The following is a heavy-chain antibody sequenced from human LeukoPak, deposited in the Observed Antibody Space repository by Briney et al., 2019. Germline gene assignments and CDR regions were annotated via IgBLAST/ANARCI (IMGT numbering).Heavy chain of an antibody. CDR3: VRDHQLRDPGC. CDR1: GFTFDKYF. D-gene: IGHD5-24*01. Sequence: GSLRLSCATSGFTFDKYFIHWVRQAPGKGLDWVSSISGTSTYIDYADSVKGRFAISRDNAKNSLHLQMNSLRVEDTAVYYCVRDHQLRDPGCWGQGTLVTVSS. V-gene: IGHV3-21*01. J-gene: IGHJ4*02. CDR2: ISGTSTYI.